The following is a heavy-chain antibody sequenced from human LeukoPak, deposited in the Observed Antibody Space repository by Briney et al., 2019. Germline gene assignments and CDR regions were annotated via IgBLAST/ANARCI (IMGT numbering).Heavy chain of an antibody. CDR3: ARVRGNNYGFLDY. CDR1: GFTFSSYA. D-gene: IGHD5-18*01. CDR2: IYSGDST. J-gene: IGHJ4*02. V-gene: IGHV3-53*01. Sequence: GGSLRLSCAASGFTFSSYAMSWVRQAPGKGLEWVSGIYSGDSTYYADSVKGRFTISRDNSKNTLYLQMNSLRAEDTAVYYCARVRGNNYGFLDYWGQRTLVTVSS.